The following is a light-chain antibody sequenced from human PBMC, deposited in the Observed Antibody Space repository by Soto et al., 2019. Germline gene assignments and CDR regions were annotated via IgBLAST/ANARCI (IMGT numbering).Light chain of an antibody. CDR3: QQYGSSPLTWT. V-gene: IGKV3-20*01. CDR2: GAS. CDR1: QSVSSSY. Sequence: EIVLTQSPGTLSLSPGERATLSCRASQSVSSSYLAWYQQKPGQAPRLLIYGASSRATGIPDRFSGSGSGTDFTLTISRLEPEEFAVYYCQQYGSSPLTWTFGQGTKVEIK. J-gene: IGKJ1*01.